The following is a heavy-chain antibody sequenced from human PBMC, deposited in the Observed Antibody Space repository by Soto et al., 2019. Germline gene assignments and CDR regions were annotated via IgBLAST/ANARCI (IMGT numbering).Heavy chain of an antibody. CDR3: AGGASGSGSSVFDY. CDR2: IYHSGST. D-gene: IGHD3-10*01. Sequence: SETLSLTCAVSGGSISSGGYSWSWIRQPPGKGLEWIGYIYHSGSTYYNPSLKSRVTISVDRSKNQFSLKLSSVTAADTAVYYCAGGASGSGSSVFDYWGQGTLVTVSS. J-gene: IGHJ4*02. CDR1: GGSISSGGYS. V-gene: IGHV4-30-2*01.